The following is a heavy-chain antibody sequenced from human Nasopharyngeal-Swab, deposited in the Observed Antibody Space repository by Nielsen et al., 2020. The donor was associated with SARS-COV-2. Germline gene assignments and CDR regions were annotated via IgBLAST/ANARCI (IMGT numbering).Heavy chain of an antibody. J-gene: IGHJ6*02. CDR1: GYTFTSYY. CDR2: INPSGGST. V-gene: IGHV1-46*01. D-gene: IGHD3-16*02. Sequence: ASVKVSCKASGYTFTSYYMHWVRQAPGQGLEWMGIINPSGGSTSYAQKLQGRVTMTRDTSTSTVYMELSSLRSEDTAVYYCARDGFWGLRLGELSLYLAGMDVWGQGTTVTVSS. CDR3: ARDGFWGLRLGELSLYLAGMDV.